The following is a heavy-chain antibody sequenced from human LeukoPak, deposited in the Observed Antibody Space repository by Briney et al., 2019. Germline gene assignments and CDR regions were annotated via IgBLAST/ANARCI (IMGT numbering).Heavy chain of an antibody. D-gene: IGHD3-10*01. Sequence: TSETLSLTCTVSGGSISSGDYYWSWIRRPPGKGLEWIGYIHYSGSTYYNPSLKSRVTISVDTSKNQFSLKLSSVTAADTAVYYRARPPPHGSGSYRNDNWFDLWGQGTLVTVSS. CDR3: ARPPPHGSGSYRNDNWFDL. CDR1: GGSISSGDYY. V-gene: IGHV4-30-4*08. J-gene: IGHJ5*02. CDR2: IHYSGST.